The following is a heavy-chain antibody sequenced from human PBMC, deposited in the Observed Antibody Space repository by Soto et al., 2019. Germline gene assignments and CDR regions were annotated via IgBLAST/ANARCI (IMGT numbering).Heavy chain of an antibody. CDR2: IWYDGSNK. CDR3: AGEGYCSSTSCPPYVDI. D-gene: IGHD2-2*01. J-gene: IGHJ6*02. CDR1: GFTFSSYG. V-gene: IGHV3-33*01. Sequence: QVQLVESGGGVVQPGRSLRLSCAASGFTFSSYGMHWVRQAPGKGLEWVAVIWYDGSNKYYADSVKGRLTISRDNSKNTLYLKMNSLRAEDTAVYYWAGEGYCSSTSCPPYVDIWGQGTTVTVSS.